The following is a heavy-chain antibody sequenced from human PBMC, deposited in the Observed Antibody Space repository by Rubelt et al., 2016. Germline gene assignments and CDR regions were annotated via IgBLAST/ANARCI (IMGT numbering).Heavy chain of an antibody. CDR2: ISAYNGNK. Sequence: QVQLVQSGAEVKKPGASVKVSCKASGYTFTSYGISWVRQAPGQGLEWMGWISAYNGNKNYEQKLQGRVTMTTDTSTSTAYMGLRSLRSDDTAVYYCARDPLPVRGVIMTPTHWGQGTLVTVSS. V-gene: IGHV1-18*01. J-gene: IGHJ4*02. CDR3: ARDPLPVRGVIMTPTH. CDR1: GYTFTSYG. D-gene: IGHD3-10*01.